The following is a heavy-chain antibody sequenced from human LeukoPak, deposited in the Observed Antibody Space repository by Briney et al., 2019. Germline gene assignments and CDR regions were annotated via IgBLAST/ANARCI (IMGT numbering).Heavy chain of an antibody. Sequence: SETLSLTCAVYGGSFSGYYWSWIRQPPEKGLEWIGEINHSGSTNYNPSLKSRGTISLDTSKNQFSLKLSSVTAADTAVYYCARAPDDAFDIWGQGTMVTVSS. D-gene: IGHD1-14*01. V-gene: IGHV4-34*01. CDR1: GGSFSGYY. CDR2: INHSGST. CDR3: ARAPDDAFDI. J-gene: IGHJ3*02.